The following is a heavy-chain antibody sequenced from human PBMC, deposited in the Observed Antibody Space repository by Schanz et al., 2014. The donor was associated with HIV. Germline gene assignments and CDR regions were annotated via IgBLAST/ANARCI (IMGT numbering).Heavy chain of an antibody. CDR2: IDWKSGII. D-gene: IGHD3-10*01. V-gene: IGHV3-9*01. Sequence: EVQLLESGGGLVQPGGSLRLSCAASGFIFDEYAMHWVRQGPGKGLEWVSGIDWKSGIIGYADSVKGRFTISRDNAKNSLYLQMNSLRAEDTALYYCAKASVEMLGSYFNYGMDVWGQGTTVTVSS. CDR1: GFIFDEYA. J-gene: IGHJ6*02. CDR3: AKASVEMLGSYFNYGMDV.